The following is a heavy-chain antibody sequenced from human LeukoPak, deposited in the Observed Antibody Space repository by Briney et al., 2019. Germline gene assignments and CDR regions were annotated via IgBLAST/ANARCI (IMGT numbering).Heavy chain of an antibody. CDR3: VRHDFWSGFKGGDY. Sequence: GGTLRLSCAASGFTFSSYGMSWVRQVPGKGLEWVSSINANGGSTAYADSVRGRFTISRDNAKNSLYLQMNSLRAEDTAFYYCVRHDFWSGFKGGDYWGQGTLVTVSS. J-gene: IGHJ4*02. CDR2: INANGGST. V-gene: IGHV3-20*04. CDR1: GFTFSSYG. D-gene: IGHD3-3*01.